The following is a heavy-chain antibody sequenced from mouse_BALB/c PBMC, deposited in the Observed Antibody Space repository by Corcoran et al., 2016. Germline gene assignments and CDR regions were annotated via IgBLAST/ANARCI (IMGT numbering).Heavy chain of an antibody. CDR2: IDPENGNT. D-gene: IGHD2-4*01. CDR3: ASIYYYYAWFAY. J-gene: IGHJ3*01. V-gene: IGHV14-1*02. CDR1: GFNMKDYY. Sequence: EVQLQQSGAELVRPGALVKLSCKASGFNMKDYYMHWVKQRPEQGLEWSGWIDPENGNTIYDPKFQGKASITADTSSNTAYLQLSSLTSEDTAVYYCASIYYYYAWFAYWRQGTLVTVSA.